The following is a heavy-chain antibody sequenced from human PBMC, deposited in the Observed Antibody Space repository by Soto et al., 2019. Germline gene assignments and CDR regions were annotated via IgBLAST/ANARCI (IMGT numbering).Heavy chain of an antibody. V-gene: IGHV3-11*05. CDR3: ARVYDILTSAWLDP. D-gene: IGHD3-9*01. Sequence: QEQLVESGGGLVKPGGSLRLSCAASGFTLSDYYMTWIRQAPGKGLEWISYISTNSRYTKYADSVKGRFTISRDDAKNSLYLQINSLRVEDTAVYYCARVYDILTSAWLDPWGQGTLVTVSS. CDR1: GFTLSDYY. J-gene: IGHJ5*02. CDR2: ISTNSRYT.